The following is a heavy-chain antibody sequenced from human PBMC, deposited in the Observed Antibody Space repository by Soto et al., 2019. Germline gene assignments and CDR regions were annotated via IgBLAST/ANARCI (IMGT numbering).Heavy chain of an antibody. CDR1: GGTFSSYA. Sequence: QVQLVQSGAEVKKPGSSVKVSCKASGGTFSSYAISWVRQAPGQGLEWMGGIIPIFGTANYAQKFQGRVTITADESTSTAYMELSSLRSEDTAVYYCAREVERSHYDFWSGYGGYYYYGMDVWGQGTTVTVSS. D-gene: IGHD3-3*01. V-gene: IGHV1-69*01. CDR2: IIPIFGTA. CDR3: AREVERSHYDFWSGYGGYYYYGMDV. J-gene: IGHJ6*02.